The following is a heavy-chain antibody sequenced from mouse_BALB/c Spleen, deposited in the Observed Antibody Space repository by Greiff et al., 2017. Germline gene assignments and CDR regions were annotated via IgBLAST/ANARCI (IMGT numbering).Heavy chain of an antibody. CDR1: GFTFTDYY. J-gene: IGHJ4*01. CDR2: IRNKANGYTT. Sequence: EVQLVESGGGLVQPGGSLRLSCATSGFTFTDYYMSWVRQPPGKALEWLGFIRNKANGYTTEYSASVKGRFTISRDNSQSILYLQMNTLRAEDSATYYCARDADYLHYAMDYWGQGTSVTVSS. CDR3: ARDADYLHYAMDY. V-gene: IGHV7-3*02. D-gene: IGHD5-5*01.